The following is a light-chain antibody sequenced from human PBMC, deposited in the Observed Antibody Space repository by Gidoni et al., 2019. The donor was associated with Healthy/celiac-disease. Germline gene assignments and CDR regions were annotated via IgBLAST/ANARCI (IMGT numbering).Light chain of an antibody. V-gene: IGLV2-14*01. CDR1: SSDVGGYNY. CDR3: SSYTSSSPPLYA. Sequence: QSALTQPASVSGSPGQSITISCTGTSSDVGGYNYVSWYQQHPGKAPKLMIYEVSNRPSGVSNRFSGSKSGNTASLTISGLQAEDEADYYCSSYTSSSPPLYAFGTGTKVTVL. CDR2: EVS. J-gene: IGLJ1*01.